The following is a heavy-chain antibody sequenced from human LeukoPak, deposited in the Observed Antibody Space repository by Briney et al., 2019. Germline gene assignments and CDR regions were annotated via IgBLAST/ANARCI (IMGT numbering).Heavy chain of an antibody. CDR1: GFSMSSGDYY. V-gene: IGHV4-31*03. D-gene: IGHD2-15*01. CDR3: ARELPNMDV. CDR2: IYYSGTT. J-gene: IGHJ6*03. Sequence: TSETLSLTCTVSGFSMSSGDYYWSWIRQHPGMGLEWIGYIYYSGTTYYNPSLKSRVSISVDTSKNQFSLKLSSVTAADTAVYYCARELPNMDVWGKGTTVTVSS.